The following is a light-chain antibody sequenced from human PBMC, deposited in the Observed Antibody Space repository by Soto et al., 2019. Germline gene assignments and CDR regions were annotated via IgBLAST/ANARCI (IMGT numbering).Light chain of an antibody. J-gene: IGKJ4*01. CDR3: QQYASSPLT. Sequence: EIVLTQSPGTLSLSPGERATLSCRASQTVGNNYLAWYQQKPGQTPRLLIHGASNRATGIPDRISGSWSGTDFTLFISRLEPEDFAVYCCQQYASSPLTFGGGTKVEIK. CDR2: GAS. V-gene: IGKV3-20*01. CDR1: QTVGNNY.